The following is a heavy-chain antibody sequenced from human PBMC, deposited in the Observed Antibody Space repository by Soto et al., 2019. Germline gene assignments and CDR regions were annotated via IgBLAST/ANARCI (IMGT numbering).Heavy chain of an antibody. CDR3: ARESLSITIFGVVIPNWFDP. V-gene: IGHV4-31*03. J-gene: IGHJ5*02. Sequence: SETLSLTCTVSGGSISSGGYYWSWIRQHPGKGLEWIGYIYYSGSTYYNPSLKSRVTISVDTSKNQFSLKLSSVAAADTAVYYCARESLSITIFGVVIPNWFDPWGQGTLVTVSS. CDR2: IYYSGST. D-gene: IGHD3-3*01. CDR1: GGSISSGGYY.